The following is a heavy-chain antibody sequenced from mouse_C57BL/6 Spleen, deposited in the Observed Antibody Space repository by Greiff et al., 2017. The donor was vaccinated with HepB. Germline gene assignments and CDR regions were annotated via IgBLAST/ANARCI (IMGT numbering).Heavy chain of an antibody. V-gene: IGHV1-26*01. CDR1: GYTFTDYY. D-gene: IGHD1-1*01. J-gene: IGHJ2*01. CDR3: ARGYYYGSYYFDY. Sequence: VQLQQSGPELVKPGASVKISCKASGYTFTDYYMNWVKQSHGKSLEWIGDINPNNGGTSYNQKFKGKATLTVDKSSSTAYMELRSLTSEDSAVYDCARGYYYGSYYFDYWGQGTTLTVSS. CDR2: INPNNGGT.